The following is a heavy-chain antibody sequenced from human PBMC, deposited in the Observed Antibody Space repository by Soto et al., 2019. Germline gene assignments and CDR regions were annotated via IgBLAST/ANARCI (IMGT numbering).Heavy chain of an antibody. Sequence: ASVKVSCKASGYTFTSYAMHWVRQAPGQRLEWMGWINAGNGNTKYSQKFQGRVTITRDTSASTAYMELSSLRSEDTAVYYCARDYSSGGYGHYYYYGMDVWGQGTTVTVSS. CDR2: INAGNGNT. CDR3: ARDYSSGGYGHYYYYGMDV. D-gene: IGHD6-19*01. CDR1: GYTFTSYA. J-gene: IGHJ6*02. V-gene: IGHV1-3*01.